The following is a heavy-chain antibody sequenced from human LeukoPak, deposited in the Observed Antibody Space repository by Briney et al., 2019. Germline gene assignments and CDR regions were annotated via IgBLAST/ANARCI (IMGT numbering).Heavy chain of an antibody. CDR2: ISYDGSNR. V-gene: IGHV3-30*03. Sequence: GGSLRLSCAASGFTFSSYGMHWVRQAPGKGLEWVASISYDGSNRYFSDSVKGRFTISRDNSKNTLYLQMNSLRAEDTAVYYCARDLGGYSYGSHFDYWGQGTLVTVSS. CDR3: ARDLGGYSYGSHFDY. D-gene: IGHD5-18*01. J-gene: IGHJ4*02. CDR1: GFTFSSYG.